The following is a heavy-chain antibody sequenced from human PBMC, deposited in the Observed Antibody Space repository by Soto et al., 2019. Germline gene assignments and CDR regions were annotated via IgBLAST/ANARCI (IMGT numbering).Heavy chain of an antibody. D-gene: IGHD5-18*01. CDR2: IYYSGST. J-gene: IGHJ4*02. V-gene: IGHV4-31*03. Sequence: QVQLQESGPGLVKPSQTLSLTCTVSGGSISSGGYYWSWIRQHPGKGLEWSGYIYYSGSTYYNPCLKSRVTVSVDTSKNQFSLKQSSVTAADTAGYYCARSGYSYGPNPLLYWGQGTLVTVSS. CDR3: ARSGYSYGPNPLLY. CDR1: GGSISSGGYY.